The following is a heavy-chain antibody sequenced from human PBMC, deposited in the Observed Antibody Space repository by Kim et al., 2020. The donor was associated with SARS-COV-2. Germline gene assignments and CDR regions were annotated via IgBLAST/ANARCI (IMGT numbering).Heavy chain of an antibody. CDR1: GGSISSSSYY. D-gene: IGHD2-2*01. CDR2: IYYSGST. Sequence: SETLSLTCTVSGGSISSSSYYWGWIRQPPGKELEWIGSIYYSGSTYYNPSLKSRVTISVDTSKNQFSLKLSSVTAADTAVYYCARHSRIVVVPAAILAWGQGTLVTVSS. CDR3: ARHSRIVVVPAAILA. V-gene: IGHV4-39*01. J-gene: IGHJ4*02.